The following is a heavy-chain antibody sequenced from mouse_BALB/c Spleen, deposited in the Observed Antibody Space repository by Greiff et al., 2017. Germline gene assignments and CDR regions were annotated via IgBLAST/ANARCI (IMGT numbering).Heavy chain of an antibody. CDR3: ARDYYGSSSFDY. CDR2: ISYDGSN. D-gene: IGHD1-1*01. Sequence: VQLKQSGPGLVKPSQSLSLTCSVTGYSITSGYYWNWIRQFPGNKLEWMGYISYDGSNNYNPSLKNRISITRDTSKNQFFLKLNSVTTEDTATYYCARDYYGSSSFDYWGQGTTLTVSS. CDR1: GYSITSGYY. V-gene: IGHV3-6*02. J-gene: IGHJ2*01.